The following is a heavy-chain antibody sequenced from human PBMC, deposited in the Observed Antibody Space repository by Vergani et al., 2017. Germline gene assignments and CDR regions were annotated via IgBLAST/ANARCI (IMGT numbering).Heavy chain of an antibody. V-gene: IGHV4-30-4*08. CDR2: IYYSGST. Sequence: QVQLQESGPGLVKPSQTLPLTCTVSGGSISSGDYYWSWIRQPPGKGLEWIGYIYYSGSTYYNPSLKSRVTISVDTSKNQFSLKLSSVTAADTAVYYCAXDRSRDGYNYAVDYGGQGTLVTVSS. CDR1: GGSISSGDYY. CDR3: AXDRSRDGYNYAVDY. D-gene: IGHD5-24*01. J-gene: IGHJ4*02.